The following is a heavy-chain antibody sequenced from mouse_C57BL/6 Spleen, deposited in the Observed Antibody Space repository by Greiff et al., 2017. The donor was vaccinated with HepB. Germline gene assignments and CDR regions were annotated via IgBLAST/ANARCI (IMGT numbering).Heavy chain of an antibody. D-gene: IGHD1-1*01. CDR3: ARNPYYYGSSPHWYFDV. V-gene: IGHV1-18*01. J-gene: IGHJ1*03. CDR2: INPNNGGT. CDR1: GYTFTDYN. Sequence: VQLQQSGPELVKPGASVKIPCKASGYTFTDYNMDWVKQSHGKSLEWIGDINPNNGGTIYNQKFKGKATLTVAKSSSTAYMELRSLTSEDTAVYYCARNPYYYGSSPHWYFDVWGTGTTVTVSS.